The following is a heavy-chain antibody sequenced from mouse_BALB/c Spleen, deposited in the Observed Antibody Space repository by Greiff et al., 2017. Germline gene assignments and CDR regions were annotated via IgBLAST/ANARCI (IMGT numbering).Heavy chain of an antibody. Sequence: LVESGPGLVAPSQSLSITCTVSGFSLTSYDISWIRQPPGKGLEWLGVIWTGGGTNYNSAFMSRLSISKDNSKSQVFLKMNSLQTDDTAIYYCVRGYGGAMDYWGQGTSVTVSS. CDR2: IWTGGGT. D-gene: IGHD2-14*01. CDR3: VRGYGGAMDY. CDR1: GFSLTSYD. J-gene: IGHJ4*01. V-gene: IGHV2-9-2*01.